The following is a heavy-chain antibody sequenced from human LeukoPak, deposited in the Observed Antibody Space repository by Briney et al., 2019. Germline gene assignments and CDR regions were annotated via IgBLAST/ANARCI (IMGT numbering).Heavy chain of an antibody. Sequence: GGSLRLSCAASGFTFSNYWMNWVRQAPGKGLEWVANIKQDGSEIFYVDSVKGRFTISKDNAKNTVYLQMNNLRAEDTAVYYCVSFYETYWGRGTLVTVSS. J-gene: IGHJ4*02. CDR2: IKQDGSEI. CDR3: VSFYETY. D-gene: IGHD2-2*01. V-gene: IGHV3-7*01. CDR1: GFTFSNYW.